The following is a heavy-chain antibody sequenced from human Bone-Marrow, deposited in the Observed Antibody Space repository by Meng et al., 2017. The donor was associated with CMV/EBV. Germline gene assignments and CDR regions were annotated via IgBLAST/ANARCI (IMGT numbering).Heavy chain of an antibody. J-gene: IGHJ6*02. V-gene: IGHV1-18*01. CDR2: ISGYNGNT. CDR3: ERDRVLRGVNGMDV. CDR1: GYNFRTFG. D-gene: IGHD3-10*01. Sequence: SLKLSCKASGYNFRTFGISWGRKAPRQGLEWMGWISGYNGNTNYTQKFQGRVTMTRDTSTSTAYMELRSLRADDPAVYYCERDRVLRGVNGMDVWGQGTTVTVSS.